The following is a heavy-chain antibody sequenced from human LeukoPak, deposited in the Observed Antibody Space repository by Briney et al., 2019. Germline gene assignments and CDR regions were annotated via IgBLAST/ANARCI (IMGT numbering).Heavy chain of an antibody. CDR2: INPSGGST. CDR3: ARDRYYYDSSGYIRGISFDY. Sequence: ASVKVSCKASGYTFTSYYMHWVRQAPREGLEWMGIINPSGGSTSYAQKFQGRVTMTRDTSTSTVYMELSSLRSEDTAVYYCARDRYYYDSSGYIRGISFDYWGQGTLVSVSS. CDR1: GYTFTSYY. J-gene: IGHJ4*02. D-gene: IGHD3-22*01. V-gene: IGHV1-46*01.